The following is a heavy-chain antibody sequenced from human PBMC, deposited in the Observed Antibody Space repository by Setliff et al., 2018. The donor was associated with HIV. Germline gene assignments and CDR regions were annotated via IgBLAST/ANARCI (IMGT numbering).Heavy chain of an antibody. Sequence: PGGSLRLSCAASGFTFSGYAMSWVRQAPGKGLEWVSGISGGGASTYYADSVKGRFTVSRDNSKSTLYLQMNSLRAEDTATYYCARGTDYDLWTYYYYMDVWGKGTTVTVSS. D-gene: IGHD3-3*01. J-gene: IGHJ6*03. CDR2: ISGGGAST. CDR1: GFTFSGYA. CDR3: ARGTDYDLWTYYYYMDV. V-gene: IGHV3-23*01.